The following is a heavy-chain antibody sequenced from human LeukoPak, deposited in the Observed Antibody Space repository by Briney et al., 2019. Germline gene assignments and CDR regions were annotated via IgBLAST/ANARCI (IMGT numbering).Heavy chain of an antibody. Sequence: SETLSLTCTVSGYSISSGYYWGWIRQPPGKGLEWIGSIYHSGSTYYNPSLKSRVTISVDTSKNQFSLKLSSVTAADTAVYYCARVRDDFWSGYSLDYWGQGTLVTASS. CDR1: GYSISSGYY. CDR3: ARVRDDFWSGYSLDY. CDR2: IYHSGST. J-gene: IGHJ4*02. V-gene: IGHV4-38-2*02. D-gene: IGHD3-3*01.